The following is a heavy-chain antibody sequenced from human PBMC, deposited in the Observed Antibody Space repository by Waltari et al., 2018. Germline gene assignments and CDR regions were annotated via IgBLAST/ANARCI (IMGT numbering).Heavy chain of an antibody. CDR1: GFTFSSYG. CDR3: ARDRRSSSWTLYYYYGMDV. V-gene: IGHV3-33*01. Sequence: QVQLVESGGGVVQPGRSLRLSCAASGFTFSSYGIPWVRQSPGKGLEWVAVIWYDGSNKYYADSVKGRFTISRDNSKNTLYLQMNSLRAEDTAVYYCARDRRSSSWTLYYYYGMDVWGQGTTVTVSS. J-gene: IGHJ6*02. CDR2: IWYDGSNK. D-gene: IGHD6-13*01.